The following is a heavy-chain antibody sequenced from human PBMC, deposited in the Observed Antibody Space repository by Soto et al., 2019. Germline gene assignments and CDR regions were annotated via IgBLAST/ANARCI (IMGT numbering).Heavy chain of an antibody. J-gene: IGHJ6*02. D-gene: IGHD3-3*01. V-gene: IGHV4-39*01. CDR1: GGSISSSSYY. CDR3: ARVPPDLWSGYYYGMDV. CDR2: IYYSGST. Sequence: SETLSLTCTVSGGSISSSSYYWGWIRQPPGKGLEWIGSIYYSGSTYYNPSLKSRVTISVDTSKNQFSLKLSSVTAADTAVYYCARVPPDLWSGYYYGMDVWGQGTTVTVSS.